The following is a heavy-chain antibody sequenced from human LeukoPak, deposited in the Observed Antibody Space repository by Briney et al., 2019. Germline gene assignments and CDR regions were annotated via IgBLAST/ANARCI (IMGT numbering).Heavy chain of an antibody. J-gene: IGHJ5*02. CDR1: GYSFTGHY. CDR3: ATNILVRDIINWFDP. V-gene: IGHV1-2*02. D-gene: IGHD3-10*01. Sequence: ASVKVSCKASGYSFTGHYMHWVRQAPGQGLEWVGWIKPNSGGTRSAQKFQGRVTMTRDTSISTAYMELSSLRYDDTAVYYCATNILVRDIINWFDPWGQGTLVTVSS. CDR2: IKPNSGGT.